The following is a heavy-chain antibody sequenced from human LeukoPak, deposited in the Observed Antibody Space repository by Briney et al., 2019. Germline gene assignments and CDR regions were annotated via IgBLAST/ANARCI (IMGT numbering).Heavy chain of an antibody. CDR1: GFTFSDHY. CDR3: ARSLGDYDYVWGSYLGEPPLDY. Sequence: GGSLRLSCAASGFTFSDHYMDWVRQAPGKGLEWVGRIKNKANSYFTEYAASVKGRFTISRDDSKNSLYLQMNSLRAEDTAVYYCARSLGDYDYVWGSYLGEPPLDYWGQGTLVTVSS. V-gene: IGHV3-72*01. D-gene: IGHD3-16*02. J-gene: IGHJ4*02. CDR2: IKNKANSYFT.